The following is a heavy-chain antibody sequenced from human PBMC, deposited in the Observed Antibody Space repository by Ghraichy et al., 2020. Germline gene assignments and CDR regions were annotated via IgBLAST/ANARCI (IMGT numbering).Heavy chain of an antibody. Sequence: GGSLRLSCAASGFTFSSYSMSWVRQAPGKGLVWVSYISSSSSTIYYADSVKGRFTISRDNAKNSLHLQMNSLRDEDTAVYYCARPNREYYDFWSGYYRNWGQGTLVTVSS. D-gene: IGHD3-3*01. V-gene: IGHV3-48*02. J-gene: IGHJ4*02. CDR3: ARPNREYYDFWSGYYRN. CDR1: GFTFSSYS. CDR2: ISSSSSTI.